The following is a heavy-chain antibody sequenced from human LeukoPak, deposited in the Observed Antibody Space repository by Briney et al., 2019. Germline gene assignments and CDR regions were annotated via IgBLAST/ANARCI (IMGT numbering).Heavy chain of an antibody. CDR3: ARRTRSGYYDTVY. D-gene: IGHD3-22*01. CDR2: INHSGST. CDR1: GGSFSGYY. J-gene: IGHJ4*02. V-gene: IGHV4-34*01. Sequence: SETLSLTRAVYGGSFSGYYWSWIRQPPGKGLEWIGEINHSGSTNYNPSLKSRVTISVDTSKNQFSLKLSSVTAADTAVYYCARRTRSGYYDTVYWGQGTLVTVSS.